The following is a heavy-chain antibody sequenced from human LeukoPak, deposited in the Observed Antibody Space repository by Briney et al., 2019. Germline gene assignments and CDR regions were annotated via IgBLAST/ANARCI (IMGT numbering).Heavy chain of an antibody. CDR3: ARHPAYCTNGVCYGGRYYFDY. Sequence: SETLSLTCTVSGGSISSSSYYWGWIRQPPGKGLEWIGSIYYSGSTYYNPSLKSRVTISVDTSKNQFSLKLSSVTAADTAVYYCARHPAYCTNGVCYGGRYYFDYWGQGTLVTVSS. CDR2: IYYSGST. J-gene: IGHJ4*02. V-gene: IGHV4-39*01. D-gene: IGHD2-8*01. CDR1: GGSISSSSYY.